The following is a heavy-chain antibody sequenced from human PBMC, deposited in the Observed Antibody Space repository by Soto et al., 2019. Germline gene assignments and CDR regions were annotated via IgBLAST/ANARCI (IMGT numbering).Heavy chain of an antibody. J-gene: IGHJ4*02. CDR3: ARQATTSWSY. CDR2: IYYSGST. V-gene: IGHV4-39*01. D-gene: IGHD2-2*01. Sequence: ETLSLTCTVSGGSISSATYYWGWIRQPPGKGLEWVGSIYYSGSTYYSPSLKSRVTISLDTSMNQFTLKLTSVSAADTAMYYCARQATTSWSYWGQGTLVTVPS. CDR1: GGSISSATYY.